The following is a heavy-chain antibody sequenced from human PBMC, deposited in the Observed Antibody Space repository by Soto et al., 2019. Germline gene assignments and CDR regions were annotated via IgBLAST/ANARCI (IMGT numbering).Heavy chain of an antibody. Sequence: PGGPLRLSCPASGFTFRPYAMGWVRQAPGKGLEWVSVISNSGDETYYADSVKGRFTISRDNFENTLYLQLSSLRADDTAVYYWAKDAASTSGGYYFDFWGQGTLVTVSS. CDR3: AKDAASTSGGYYFDF. J-gene: IGHJ4*02. CDR2: ISNSGDET. D-gene: IGHD6-19*01. CDR1: GFTFRPYA. V-gene: IGHV3-23*01.